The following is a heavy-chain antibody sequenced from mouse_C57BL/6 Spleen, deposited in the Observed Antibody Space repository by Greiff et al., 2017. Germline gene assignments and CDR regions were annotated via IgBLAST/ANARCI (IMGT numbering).Heavy chain of an antibody. CDR1: GYTFTDYY. D-gene: IGHD1-1*01. V-gene: IGHV1-19*01. Sequence: VQLQQSGPVLVKPGASVKMSCKASGYTFTDYYMNWVKQSHGKSLEWIGVINPYNGGTSYNQKFKGKATLAVDKSSSTAYMELNSLTSEDSAVYYCAREDYGSRGGYAMDYWGQGTSVTVSS. CDR2: INPYNGGT. J-gene: IGHJ4*01. CDR3: AREDYGSRGGYAMDY.